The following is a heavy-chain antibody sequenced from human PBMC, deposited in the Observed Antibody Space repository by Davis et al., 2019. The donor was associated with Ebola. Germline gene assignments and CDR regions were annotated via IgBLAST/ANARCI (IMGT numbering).Heavy chain of an antibody. D-gene: IGHD6-13*01. Sequence: GESLKISCVASGFTLNNAWMSWVRQAPGKGLEWVGRIKSKTDGGTTDYAAPVKGRFAMSRDDSKNTLYLQMNSLRVEDTAVYYCARDLSWAGYFDDWGQGTLVTVSS. CDR3: ARDLSWAGYFDD. J-gene: IGHJ4*02. CDR2: IKSKTDGGTT. CDR1: GFTLNNAW. V-gene: IGHV3-15*01.